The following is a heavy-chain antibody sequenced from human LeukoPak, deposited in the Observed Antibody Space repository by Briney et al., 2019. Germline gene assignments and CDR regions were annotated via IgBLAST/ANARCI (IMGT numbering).Heavy chain of an antibody. V-gene: IGHV3-48*04. CDR3: ARRTNSGVDY. D-gene: IGHD5-12*01. CDR2: ISSSSSTI. J-gene: IGHJ4*02. Sequence: GGSLRLSCAASGFTFSSYSMNWVRQAPGKGLEWVSYISSSSSTIYYADSVKGRFTISRDNAKNSLYLQMNSLRAGDTAVYYCARRTNSGVDYWGQGTLVTVSS. CDR1: GFTFSSYS.